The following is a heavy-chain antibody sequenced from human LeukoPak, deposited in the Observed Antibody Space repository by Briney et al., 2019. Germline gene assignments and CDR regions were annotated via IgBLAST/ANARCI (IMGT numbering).Heavy chain of an antibody. D-gene: IGHD1-26*01. J-gene: IGHJ4*02. Sequence: GGSLRLSCAASGFTFSSYGMSWVRQAPGKGLEWVSAISGSGGSTYYADSMKGRFTISRDNSKNTLYLQMSSLRAEDTAVYYCAKDRSIGTYYTFDSWGQGSLVTVSS. CDR2: ISGSGGST. CDR1: GFTFSSYG. V-gene: IGHV3-23*01. CDR3: AKDRSIGTYYTFDS.